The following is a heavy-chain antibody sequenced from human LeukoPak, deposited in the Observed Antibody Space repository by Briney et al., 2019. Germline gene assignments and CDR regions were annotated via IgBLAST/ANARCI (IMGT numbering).Heavy chain of an antibody. CDR3: AKARQLRLPFFDD. V-gene: IGHV3-9*01. D-gene: IGHD6-25*01. CDR2: ISWSSGKI. J-gene: IGHJ4*02. Sequence: GGSLRLSCVASGFTLDDYAMHWVRQAPGKGLEWVAGISWSSGKIGYADSVKGRFTVSRDNAKKSLYVQMNSLTTEDTALYYCAKARQLRLPFFDDWGQGTLVTVSS. CDR1: GFTLDDYA.